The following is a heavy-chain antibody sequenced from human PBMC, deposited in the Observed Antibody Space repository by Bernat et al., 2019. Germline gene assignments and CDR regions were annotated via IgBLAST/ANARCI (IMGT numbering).Heavy chain of an antibody. CDR3: AKDAAVYGFFY. J-gene: IGHJ4*02. CDR2: IRSKANSYAT. Sequence: EVQLVESGGGLVQPGGSLKLSCAASGFTFSGSAMHWVRQASGKGLEWVGRIRSKANSYATAYAASVKGRFTISRDDSKNTAYLQMNSLRAEDTAVYYCAKDAAVYGFFYWGQGTLVTVSS. CDR1: GFTFSGSA. D-gene: IGHD5/OR15-5a*01. V-gene: IGHV3-73*02.